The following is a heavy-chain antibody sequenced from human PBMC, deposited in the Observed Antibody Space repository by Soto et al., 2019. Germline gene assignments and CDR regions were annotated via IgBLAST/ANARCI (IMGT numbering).Heavy chain of an antibody. D-gene: IGHD2-21*02. CDR1: GGSISSSSYY. Sequence: QLQLQESGPGLVKPSETLSLTCTVSGGSISSSSYYWGWIRQPPGKGLEWIGSIYYSGSTYYNPSLKSRVTISVDTSKNQFSLKLSSVTAADTAVYYCARSRRVTAIWYFQHWGQGTLVTVSS. V-gene: IGHV4-39*01. CDR3: ARSRRVTAIWYFQH. CDR2: IYYSGST. J-gene: IGHJ1*01.